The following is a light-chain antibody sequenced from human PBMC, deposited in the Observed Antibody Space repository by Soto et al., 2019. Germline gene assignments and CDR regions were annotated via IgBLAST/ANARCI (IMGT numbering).Light chain of an antibody. V-gene: IGKV3-20*01. CDR3: QHYDWSSTWT. CDR1: QTIRSSF. Sequence: VFMQSPGTLSLSPGERATLSCRASQTIRSSFLSWYQQERGQAPRLLIYGASTRATGFPDRFSGSGSGTDFTLTISELEPEDFAVYYCQHYDWSSTWTFGQGTKVDI. CDR2: GAS. J-gene: IGKJ1*01.